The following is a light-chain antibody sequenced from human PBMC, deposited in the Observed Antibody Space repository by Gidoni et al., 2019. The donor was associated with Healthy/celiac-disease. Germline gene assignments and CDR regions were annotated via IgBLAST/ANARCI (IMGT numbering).Light chain of an antibody. V-gene: IGKV3-20*01. CDR3: QQYGSSPRT. CDR2: GAS. Sequence: ELVLTQSPGTRSLSPGERATLSCRASQSVSSSYLAWYQQKPGQAPRRLIYGASSRATGIPDRFSGSGSGTDFTLTISRLEPEDFAVYYCQQYGSSPRTFGQGTKLEIK. CDR1: QSVSSSY. J-gene: IGKJ2*01.